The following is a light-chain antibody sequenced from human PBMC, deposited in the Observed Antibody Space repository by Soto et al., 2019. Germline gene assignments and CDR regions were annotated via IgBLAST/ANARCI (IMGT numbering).Light chain of an antibody. CDR1: SSNIGSNT. CDR2: SNN. V-gene: IGLV1-44*01. Sequence: SVLTQPPSASGTPGQRVTISCSGSSSNIGSNTVNWYQQLPGTAPKLLIYSNNQRPSGVPDRFSGSKSGTSASLAISGLQSEDEADYYRAAWDDSLNGYVFGTGTKVTVL. CDR3: AAWDDSLNGYV. J-gene: IGLJ1*01.